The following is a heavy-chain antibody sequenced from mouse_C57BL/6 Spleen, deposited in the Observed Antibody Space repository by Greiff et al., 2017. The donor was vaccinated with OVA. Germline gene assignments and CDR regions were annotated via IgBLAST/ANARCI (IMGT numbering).Heavy chain of an antibody. CDR3: AKDYDDGGYLDY. Sequence: QQQQSGPDLVKPGASAKISCKASGYSSTAYNMNWVKQSNGKSLEWFGVINPNYGTTSYNQKFKGKATLTVDQSSSTAYMQLNSLTSEDSAVYYCAKDYDDGGYLDYWGQGTTLTVSS. V-gene: IGHV1-39*01. CDR2: INPNYGTT. J-gene: IGHJ2*01. CDR1: GYSSTAYN. D-gene: IGHD2-4*01.